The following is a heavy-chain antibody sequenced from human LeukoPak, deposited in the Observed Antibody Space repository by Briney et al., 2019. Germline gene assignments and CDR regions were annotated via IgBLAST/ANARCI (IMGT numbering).Heavy chain of an antibody. J-gene: IGHJ6*03. Sequence: PSETLSCTCTGYGGSIISNNWSWIRHRPGMGLEWIGYIYYSGSSYYKPSLNSLITISIDTFKNQFFLKLSFMTAEDTAVYCCGRGYSSGWYGAPYHHHYMDVWGKGTTVTVSS. D-gene: IGHD6-19*01. CDR3: GRGYSSGWYGAPYHHHYMDV. V-gene: IGHV4-59*01. CDR2: IYYSGSS. CDR1: GGSIISNN.